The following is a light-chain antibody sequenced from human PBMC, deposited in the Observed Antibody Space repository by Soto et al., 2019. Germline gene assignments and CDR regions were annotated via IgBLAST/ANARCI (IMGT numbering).Light chain of an antibody. CDR3: AAWDDSLNGPIWV. V-gene: IGLV1-47*01. J-gene: IGLJ3*02. CDR2: RNN. CDR1: SSNIGSNY. Sequence: QPVLTQPPSASGTPGQRVTISCSGSSSNIGSNYVYWYQQLPGTAPKLLIYRNNQRPSGVPDRFSGSKSGTSASLAISGLRSEDEADYYCAAWDDSLNGPIWVFGGGTKVTVL.